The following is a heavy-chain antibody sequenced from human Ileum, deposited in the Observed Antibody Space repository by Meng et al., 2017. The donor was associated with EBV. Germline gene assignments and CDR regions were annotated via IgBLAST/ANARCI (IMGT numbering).Heavy chain of an antibody. CDR1: RGYTSSGGYY. CDR2: NRKSGST. J-gene: IGHJ4*02. V-gene: IGHV4-31*11. Sequence: QVTGNGRGRLRPEKTRALTCAGSRGYTSSGGYYWRLIRQPPGYNPEWNGYNRKSGSTYDNPSLTMRITITVDKTRNQVSMKWNSVSAADWAIYFWARHSCDNQGYWGQGTLVTVSS. CDR3: ARHSCDNQGY. D-gene: IGHD3-9*01.